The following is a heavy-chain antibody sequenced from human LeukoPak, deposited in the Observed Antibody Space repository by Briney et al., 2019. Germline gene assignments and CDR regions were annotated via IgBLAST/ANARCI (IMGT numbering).Heavy chain of an antibody. CDR2: INHSGST. CDR3: ARGRGYSGYEAFDI. J-gene: IGHJ3*02. D-gene: IGHD5-12*01. Sequence: SETLSLTCAVYGGSFSGYYWSWIRQPPGKGLEWIGEINHSGSTNYNPSLKSRVTISVDTSKSQFSLKLSSVTAADTAVYYCARGRGYSGYEAFDIWGQGTMVTVSS. V-gene: IGHV4-34*01. CDR1: GGSFSGYY.